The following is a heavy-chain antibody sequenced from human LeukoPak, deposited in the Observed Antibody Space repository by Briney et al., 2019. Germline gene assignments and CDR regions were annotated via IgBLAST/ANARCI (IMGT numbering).Heavy chain of an antibody. CDR2: IYSGGST. J-gene: IGHJ4*02. Sequence: GGSLRLSCVASGFTVSSNYMSWVRQAPGKGLEWVSVIYSGGSTYYADSVKGRFTISRDNSKNTLYLQMNSLRAEDTAVYYCARDPDYDILPSRGDYWGQGTLVTVSS. CDR1: GFTVSSNY. CDR3: ARDPDYDILPSRGDY. V-gene: IGHV3-66*01. D-gene: IGHD3-9*01.